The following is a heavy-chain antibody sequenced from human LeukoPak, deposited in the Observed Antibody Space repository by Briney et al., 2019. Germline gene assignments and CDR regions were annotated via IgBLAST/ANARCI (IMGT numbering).Heavy chain of an antibody. CDR1: GFTFSNAW. V-gene: IGHV3-15*01. CDR3: TTGLGIAAAGTRYSVFDY. J-gene: IGHJ4*02. Sequence: GGSLRLSCAASGFTFSNAWMSWVRQAPGKGREWVGRIKSKTDGGTRDYAAPVKGRFTISRDDSKNTLYLQMNRLKTEDTAVYYCTTGLGIAAAGTRYSVFDYWGQGTLVTVSS. CDR2: IKSKTDGGTR. D-gene: IGHD6-13*01.